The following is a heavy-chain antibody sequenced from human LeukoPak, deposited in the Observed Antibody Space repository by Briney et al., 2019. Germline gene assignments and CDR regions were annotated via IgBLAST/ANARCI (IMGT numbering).Heavy chain of an antibody. CDR1: GFTFSSYE. CDR2: ISSSGSTI. V-gene: IGHV3-48*03. J-gene: IGHJ4*02. D-gene: IGHD1-26*01. Sequence: PGGSLRLSCAASGFTFSSYEMNWVRQAPGKGLEWVSYISSSGSTIYYADSVKGRFTISRDNAKNSLYLQMNSLRAEDTAVYYCARGVGIVGATRGGIDYWGQGTLVTVSS. CDR3: ARGVGIVGATRGGIDY.